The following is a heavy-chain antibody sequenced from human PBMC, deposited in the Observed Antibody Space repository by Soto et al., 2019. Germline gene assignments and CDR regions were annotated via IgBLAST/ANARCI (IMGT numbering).Heavy chain of an antibody. CDR3: ARAIKRWEVNYYFDF. CDR2: IVVDSNTA. J-gene: IGHJ4*02. Sequence: SWVRQAPGHGPEWMGGIVVDSNTAEYSQRFQDRVTITADTSTDTLYMELGSLTFEDTAVYYCARAIKRWEVNYYFDFWGQGTLVTDSS. D-gene: IGHD1-26*01. V-gene: IGHV1-69*06.